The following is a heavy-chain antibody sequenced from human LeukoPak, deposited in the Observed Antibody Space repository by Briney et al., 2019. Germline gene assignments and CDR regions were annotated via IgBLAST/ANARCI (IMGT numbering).Heavy chain of an antibody. J-gene: IGHJ4*02. V-gene: IGHV3-23*01. CDR3: AKGRVRQFDPFDY. CDR2: ISGSGSTS. D-gene: IGHD1-1*01. CDR1: GFTFSSYA. Sequence: PGGSLRLSCAVSGFTFSSYAISWVRQAPGKGLEWVSFISGSGSTSDYADSVKGRFTISRDNSKNTLYLQMNNLRAEDTAVYYCAKGRVRQFDPFDYWGQGTLVTVSS.